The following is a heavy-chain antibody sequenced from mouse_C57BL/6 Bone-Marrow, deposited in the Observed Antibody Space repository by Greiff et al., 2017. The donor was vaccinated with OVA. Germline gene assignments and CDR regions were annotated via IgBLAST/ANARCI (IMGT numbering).Heavy chain of an antibody. V-gene: IGHV1-4*01. CDR2: INPSSGFT. Sequence: VQLHQSGAVLARPCASVKMSFTSSFYTFTIYSLPCLPHRPSPVLSWIGYINPSSGFTKYNQKFKDKATLTADKSSSTAYMQLSSLTSEDSAVYYCAKGYYYGDYWGQGTTLTVSS. CDR1: FYTFTIYS. CDR3: AKGYYYGDY. J-gene: IGHJ2*01. D-gene: IGHD1-1*01.